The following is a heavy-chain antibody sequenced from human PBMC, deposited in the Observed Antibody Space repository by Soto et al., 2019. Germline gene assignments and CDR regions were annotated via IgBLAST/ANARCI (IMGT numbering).Heavy chain of an antibody. Sequence: PGGSLRLSCSPSGFTFGDYAMNWFRQAPGKGLEWVGFIKSKAFGGTPEYAASVKGRFTISRDDSMSIAYLQMNSLKTDDTAVYYCTRDHYGRGFSSGAFDSWGQRTPVTVSS. CDR1: GFTFGDYA. J-gene: IGHJ4*02. CDR3: TRDHYGRGFSSGAFDS. D-gene: IGHD5-18*01. V-gene: IGHV3-49*03. CDR2: IKSKAFGGTP.